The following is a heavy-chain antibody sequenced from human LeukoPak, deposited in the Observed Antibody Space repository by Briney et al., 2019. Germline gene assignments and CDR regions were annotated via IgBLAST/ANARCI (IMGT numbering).Heavy chain of an antibody. D-gene: IGHD1-1*01. CDR3: ARDATTAVGWVYMDV. V-gene: IGHV3-48*03. Sequence: GGSLRLSCAASGLTFSIYEMNWVRQAPGKGLEWLSHISTGSNTIHYANSVEGRFTISRDDAKNSLSLQMNSLRVEDTALYFCARDATTAVGWVYMDVWGKGTTVTISS. CDR2: ISTGSNTI. CDR1: GLTFSIYE. J-gene: IGHJ6*03.